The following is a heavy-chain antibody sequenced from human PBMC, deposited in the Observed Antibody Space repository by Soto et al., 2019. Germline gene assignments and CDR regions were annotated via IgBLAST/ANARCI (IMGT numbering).Heavy chain of an antibody. CDR2: ISSSSSTI. D-gene: IGHD6-19*01. Sequence: EVQLVESGGGLVQPGGSLRLSCAASGFTFSSYSMNWVRQAPGKGLEWVSYISSSSSTIYYADSVKGRFTISRDNAKNSLYLQMTSLRAEDTAVYYCARVTGTYGWSGAYDYYGMDVWGQGTTVTVSS. V-gene: IGHV3-48*01. CDR1: GFTFSSYS. CDR3: ARVTGTYGWSGAYDYYGMDV. J-gene: IGHJ6*02.